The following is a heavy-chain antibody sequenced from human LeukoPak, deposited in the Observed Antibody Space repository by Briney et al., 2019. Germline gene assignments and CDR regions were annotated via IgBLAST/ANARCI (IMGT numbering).Heavy chain of an antibody. V-gene: IGHV1-8*01. CDR3: ARDYYDILTGREINWFDP. J-gene: IGHJ5*02. Sequence: ASVKVSCKASGYTFTSYDINWVRQATGQGLEWMGWMNPNSGNTGYAQKFQGRVTMTRNTSISTAYMELSSLRSDDTAVYYCARDYYDILTGREINWFDPWGQGTLVTVSS. CDR1: GYTFTSYD. CDR2: MNPNSGNT. D-gene: IGHD3-9*01.